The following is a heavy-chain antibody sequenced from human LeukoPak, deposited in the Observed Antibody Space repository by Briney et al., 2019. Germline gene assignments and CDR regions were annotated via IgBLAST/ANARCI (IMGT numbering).Heavy chain of an antibody. J-gene: IGHJ4*02. CDR2: IYHSGST. Sequence: KASETLSLTCTVSGCSISSGGYYWSWIRQPPGKGLEWIGYIYHSGSTYYNPSLKSRVTISVDRSKNQFSLKLSSVTAADTAVYYCAREPPYYGDYGGVIYWGQGTLVTVSS. V-gene: IGHV4-30-2*01. CDR1: GCSISSGGYY. D-gene: IGHD4-17*01. CDR3: AREPPYYGDYGGVIY.